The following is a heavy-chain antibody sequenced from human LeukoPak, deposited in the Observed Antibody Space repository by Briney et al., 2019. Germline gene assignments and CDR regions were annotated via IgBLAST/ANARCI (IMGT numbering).Heavy chain of an antibody. CDR2: ISSSGSTI. Sequence: PGGSLRLSCAASGFTFSDYYMSWIRQAPGKGLEWVTYISSSGSTIYYADSVKGRFTISRDNAKNSLYLQMNSLRAEDTAVHYCARAPYYYGSGSPKDYWGQGTLVTVSS. J-gene: IGHJ4*02. CDR3: ARAPYYYGSGSPKDY. D-gene: IGHD3-10*01. V-gene: IGHV3-11*04. CDR1: GFTFSDYY.